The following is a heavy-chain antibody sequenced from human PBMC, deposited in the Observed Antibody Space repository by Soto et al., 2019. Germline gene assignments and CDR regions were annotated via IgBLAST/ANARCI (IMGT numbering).Heavy chain of an antibody. CDR1: GFTFSSDG. J-gene: IGHJ4*02. CDR3: GRVNGYCTSTSCYPADY. D-gene: IGHD2-2*01. Sequence: GGSLRLSCAASGFTFSSDGMSWVRQAPGKGLEWVSSISGSGGSPYYADSVKGRFTISRDNSKNTLYLQMNSLRAEDTAVYYCGRVNGYCTSTSCYPADYWGQGTLVTVSS. V-gene: IGHV3-23*01. CDR2: ISGSGGSP.